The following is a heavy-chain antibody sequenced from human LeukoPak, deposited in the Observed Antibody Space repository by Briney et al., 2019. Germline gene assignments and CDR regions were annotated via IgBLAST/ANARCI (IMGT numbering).Heavy chain of an antibody. Sequence: PSETLSLTCTVSGGSISSSDYYWGWIRQPPGKGLEWIASIYYSGSTYYNPSLKSRVTISVDTSKNQFSLKLSSVTAADTAVYYCARRLESTADGIDYWGQGTLVTVSS. CDR2: IYYSGST. V-gene: IGHV4-39*01. CDR1: GGSISSSDYY. J-gene: IGHJ4*02. D-gene: IGHD3-3*01. CDR3: ARRLESTADGIDY.